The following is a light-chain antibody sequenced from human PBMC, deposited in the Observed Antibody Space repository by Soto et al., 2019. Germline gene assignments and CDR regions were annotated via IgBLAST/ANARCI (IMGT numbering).Light chain of an antibody. J-gene: IGKJ2*01. CDR3: QQYGSSPTYT. V-gene: IGKV3-20*01. CDR2: GAS. Sequence: EIVLTQSPGTLSLSPGERATLSCRAGQSVSSTYLAWYQQKPGLAPRLLIYGASSRATGIPDRFSGSGSGTDFTLTISRLEPEDFAVYYCQQYGSSPTYTFGQGTKLEIK. CDR1: QSVSSTY.